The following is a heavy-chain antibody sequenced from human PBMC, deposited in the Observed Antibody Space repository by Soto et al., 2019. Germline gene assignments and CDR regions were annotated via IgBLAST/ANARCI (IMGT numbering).Heavy chain of an antibody. CDR2: VSSYNGNT. D-gene: IGHD3-10*01. V-gene: IGHV1-18*01. CDR3: AREVEGSYSPADF. CDR1: GYTFTDHG. J-gene: IGHJ4*02. Sequence: QVQLVQSGPEVKKPVASVTVSCKTSGYTFTDHGIDWVRQAPGLGLEWVGWVSSYNGNTNYAYNLKDRVIMTTDASTSTAYMELRCLRSDDTAVYYCAREVEGSYSPADFWGQGTPVTVSS.